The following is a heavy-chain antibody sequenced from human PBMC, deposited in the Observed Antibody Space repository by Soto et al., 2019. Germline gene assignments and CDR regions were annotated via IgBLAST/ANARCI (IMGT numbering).Heavy chain of an antibody. J-gene: IGHJ4*02. V-gene: IGHV4-30-2*01. Sequence: QLQLQESGSGLVEPSQTLSLTCAVSGGPISSGGYSWSWIPQPPGKGLEWIGYMYYGGSTYYNPSLKSRVSISVDRSKNQFSLKLSSVTAADTAVYYCARGDFQYYFDYWGQGTLVTVSS. CDR1: GGPISSGGYS. CDR2: MYYGGST. CDR3: ARGDFQYYFDY.